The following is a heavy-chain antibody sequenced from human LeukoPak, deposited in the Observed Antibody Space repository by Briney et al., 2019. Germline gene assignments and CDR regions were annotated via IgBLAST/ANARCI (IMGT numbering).Heavy chain of an antibody. Sequence: GASVKVSCKASGYTFTSYYMHWVRQAPGQGLEWMGIINPSGGSTSYAQRFQGRVTITADESTSTAYMELSSLRSEDTAVYYCASVYYDSSGYWVYGAFDIWGQGTMVTVSS. CDR2: INPSGGST. CDR1: GYTFTSYY. CDR3: ASVYYDSSGYWVYGAFDI. D-gene: IGHD3-22*01. V-gene: IGHV1-46*01. J-gene: IGHJ3*02.